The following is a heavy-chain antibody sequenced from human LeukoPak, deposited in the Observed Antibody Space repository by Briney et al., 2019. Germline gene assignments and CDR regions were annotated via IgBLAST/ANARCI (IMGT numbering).Heavy chain of an antibody. CDR1: GFTFSNYA. V-gene: IGHV3-23*01. CDR2: VSGGGSST. CDR3: ATPREWELPDFDY. J-gene: IGHJ4*02. D-gene: IGHD1-26*01. Sequence: PGGSLRLSCVASGFTFSNYAMNWVRQAPGKGLEWVSGVSGGGSSTYYADSVKGRFTISRDNSKNTLYLQMNSLRAEDTAVYYCATPREWELPDFDYWGQGTLVTVSS.